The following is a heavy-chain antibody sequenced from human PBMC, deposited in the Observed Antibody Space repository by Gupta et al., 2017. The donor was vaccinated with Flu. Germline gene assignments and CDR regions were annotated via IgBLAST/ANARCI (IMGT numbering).Heavy chain of an antibody. V-gene: IGHV3-23*01. D-gene: IGHD2-15*01. J-gene: IGHJ6*02. Sequence: AMSWVRQVPGKGLEWVSGISASGSRTFYSDSVKGRFTISRDISKNILYLQMNSLEVDATAVYYGAKDRVAGAVSYYYGLDVWGQGTTVTVSS. CDR3: AKDRVAGAVSYYYGLDV. CDR2: ISASGSRT. CDR1: A.